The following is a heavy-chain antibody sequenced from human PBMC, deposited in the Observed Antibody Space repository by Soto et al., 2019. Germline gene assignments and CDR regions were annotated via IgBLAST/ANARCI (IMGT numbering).Heavy chain of an antibody. CDR3: ARDAYGYNSWAIQYLDN. CDR1: GYTFTFTNYY. J-gene: IGHJ4*02. Sequence: QVQLVQSGAEVKKPGASVKISCKASGYTFTFTNYYMHWLRQAPGQGLEWVGIINPNGGSTTYAQKFQGGVSLTSDTSTTTVYMEMSSLTSEDTAVYYCARDAYGYNSWAIQYLDNWGQGTLVTVSS. D-gene: IGHD5-12*01. V-gene: IGHV1-46*01. CDR2: INPNGGST.